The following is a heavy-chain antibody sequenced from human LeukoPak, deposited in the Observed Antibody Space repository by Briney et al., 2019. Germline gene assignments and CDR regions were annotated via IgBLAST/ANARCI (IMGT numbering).Heavy chain of an antibody. V-gene: IGHV3-73*01. CDR2: XRSKANSYAT. CDR3: TRGTYGEDYYYYYGMDV. CDR1: GFXFSGXA. D-gene: IGHD4-17*01. Sequence: SLKLSCAASGFXFSGXAMHXVXQTSGKGLEWXXRXRSKANSYATAYAASVKGRFTISRDDSKNTAYLQMNSLKTDDTAVYYCTRGTYGEDYYYYYGMDVWGQGTTVTVSS. J-gene: IGHJ6*02.